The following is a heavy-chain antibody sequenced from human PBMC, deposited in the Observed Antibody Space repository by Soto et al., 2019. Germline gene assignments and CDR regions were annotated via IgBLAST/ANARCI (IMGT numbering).Heavy chain of an antibody. V-gene: IGHV1-2*02. Sequence: QLHLVQSGAVVKKPGASVTVSCSASGYPVTAYYMHWVRQAPGRGLAWMGGINPATGAAKYTQTFQGRVTMTRDTSPSTVFMELRGLTSGDTAVFYCARGGGVGVAGSAAFDMWGQGTLVTVSS. CDR3: ARGGGVGVAGSAAFDM. D-gene: IGHD3-3*01. J-gene: IGHJ3*02. CDR1: GYPVTAYY. CDR2: INPATGAA.